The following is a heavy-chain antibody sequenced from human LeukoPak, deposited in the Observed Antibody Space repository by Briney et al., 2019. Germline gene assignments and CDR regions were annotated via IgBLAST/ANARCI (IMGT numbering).Heavy chain of an antibody. CDR2: IYTSGST. V-gene: IGHV4-61*02. CDR3: ATFLGYGSGSYKGRVDY. D-gene: IGHD3-10*01. Sequence: SETLSLTCTVSGGSISSGSYYWSWIRQAAGKGLEWIGRIYTSGSTNYNPSLKSRVTISVDTSKNQFSLKLSSVTAADTAVYYCATFLGYGSGSYKGRVDYWGQGTLVTVSS. CDR1: GGSISSGSYY. J-gene: IGHJ4*02.